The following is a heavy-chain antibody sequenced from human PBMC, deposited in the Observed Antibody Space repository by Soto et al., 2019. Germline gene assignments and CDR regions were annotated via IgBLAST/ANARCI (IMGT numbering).Heavy chain of an antibody. CDR1: GFTFSSYA. CDR3: ASPPGGYMGWFDP. CDR2: ISYDGSNK. Sequence: QVQLVESGGGVVQPGRSLRLSCAASGFTFSSYAMHWVRQAPGKGLEWVAVISYDGSNKYYADSVKGRFTISRDNSKNTLYLQMNSQRAEDTAVYYCASPPGGYMGWFDPWGQGTLVTVSS. V-gene: IGHV3-30-3*01. D-gene: IGHD1-26*01. J-gene: IGHJ5*02.